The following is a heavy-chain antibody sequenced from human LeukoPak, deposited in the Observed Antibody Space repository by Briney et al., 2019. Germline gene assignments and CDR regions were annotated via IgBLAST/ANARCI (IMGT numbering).Heavy chain of an antibody. CDR1: GYTFTSYG. CDR2: ISAYNGNT. CDR3: ARGYCSGGSCYPLYYYYGMDV. J-gene: IGHJ6*02. D-gene: IGHD2-15*01. V-gene: IGHV1-18*01. Sequence: GASVKVSCKASGYTFTSYGISWVRQAPGQGLEWMGWISAYNGNTNYAQKLQGRVTMTTDTSTSTAYMELRSLRSDDTAVYYCARGYCSGGSCYPLYYYYGMDVWGQGTTVTVSS.